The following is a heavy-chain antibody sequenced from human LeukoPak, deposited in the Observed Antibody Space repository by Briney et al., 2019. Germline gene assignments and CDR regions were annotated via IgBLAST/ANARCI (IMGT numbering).Heavy chain of an antibody. Sequence: GGSLRLSCAASGFTYIDYAMNWVRQTPGKGLEWVSTISGSGGTTYYADSVRGRFTISRDSSKNTLYLQMNSLRAEDTAIYYCAKPTLLSGSYSAFDYWGPGTLVTVSS. V-gene: IGHV3-23*01. D-gene: IGHD1-26*01. CDR2: ISGSGGTT. CDR1: GFTYIDYA. CDR3: AKPTLLSGSYSAFDY. J-gene: IGHJ4*02.